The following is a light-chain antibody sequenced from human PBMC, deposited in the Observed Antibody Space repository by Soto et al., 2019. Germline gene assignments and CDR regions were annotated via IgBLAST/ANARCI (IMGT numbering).Light chain of an antibody. Sequence: DIQMTQSPSSLSASVGDRVTITCQTSQSITTYLNWYQQKPGKAPKLLIYGASSLQSGVPLRLSGSGSGTDFTITISSLEPDDFATYYCQETYSPLWGSCGQGTKVDIK. CDR1: QSITTY. CDR2: GAS. V-gene: IGKV1-39*01. J-gene: IGKJ1*01. CDR3: QETYSPLWGS.